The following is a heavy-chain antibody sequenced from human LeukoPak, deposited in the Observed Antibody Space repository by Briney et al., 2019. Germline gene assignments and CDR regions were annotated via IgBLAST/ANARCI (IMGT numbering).Heavy chain of an antibody. D-gene: IGHD1-20*01. V-gene: IGHV4-39*07. J-gene: IGHJ4*02. CDR1: GDSISSSSYF. Sequence: PSETLSLTCAVSGDSISSSSYFWGWIRQPPGKGLEWIGTIFRSGSSSYNPSLRSRLTISVDTSKNQFSLRLSSVTAADTAVYYCARGTRNWYAVYWGQGMLVTVSS. CDR3: ARGTRNWYAVY. CDR2: IFRSGSS.